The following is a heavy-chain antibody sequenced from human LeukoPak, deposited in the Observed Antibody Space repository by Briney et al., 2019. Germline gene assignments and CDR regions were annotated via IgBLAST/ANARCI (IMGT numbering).Heavy chain of an antibody. D-gene: IGHD3-10*02. V-gene: IGHV3-48*04. CDR1: GFIFSDYG. J-gene: IGHJ6*04. Sequence: GGSLGLSCVASGFIFSDYGIQWVRQAPGKGLEWVSYISSSGSTIYYADSVKGRFTISRDNAKNSLYLQMNSLRAEDTAVYYCAELGITMIGGVWGKGTTVTISS. CDR3: AELGITMIGGV. CDR2: ISSSGSTI.